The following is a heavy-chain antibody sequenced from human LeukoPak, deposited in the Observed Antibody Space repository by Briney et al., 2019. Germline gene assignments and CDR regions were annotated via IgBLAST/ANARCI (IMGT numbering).Heavy chain of an antibody. CDR1: GFTFSSYW. CDR2: IKQDGSEK. D-gene: IGHD5-18*01. CDR3: ARDAGGYGFYGDY. V-gene: IGHV3-7*01. Sequence: GGSLRLSCAASGFTFSSYWMSWVRQAPGKGLEWVANIKQDGSEKNYVDSVKGRFTVSRDKAKNSLYLQMNSLRAEGTAVYYCARDAGGYGFYGDYWGQGTLVTVSS. J-gene: IGHJ4*02.